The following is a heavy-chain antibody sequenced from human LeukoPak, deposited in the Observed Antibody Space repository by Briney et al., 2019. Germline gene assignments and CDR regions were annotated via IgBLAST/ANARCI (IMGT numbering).Heavy chain of an antibody. V-gene: IGHV4-59*08. CDR2: IYYSGST. CDR3: ARRDCSGGSCYFDY. CDR1: GGSINNYY. J-gene: IGHJ4*02. D-gene: IGHD2-15*01. Sequence: KPSETLSLTCTVSGGSINNYYWSWIRQPPGKGLEWIGYIYYSGSTNYNPSLKSRVTISVDTSKNQFSLRLSSVTAADTAVYYCARRDCSGGSCYFDYWGQGTLVTVSS.